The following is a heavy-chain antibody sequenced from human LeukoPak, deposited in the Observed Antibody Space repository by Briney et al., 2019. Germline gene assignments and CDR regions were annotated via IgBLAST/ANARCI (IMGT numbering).Heavy chain of an antibody. Sequence: PGGSLRLSCAASGFTFSSYAMSWVRQAPGKGLEWVSAISGSGGSTYYADSVKGWFTISRDNSKNTLYLQMNSLRAEDTAVYYCAKDFWSGYYSGYFDSWGQGTLVTVSS. CDR2: ISGSGGST. J-gene: IGHJ4*02. D-gene: IGHD3-3*01. V-gene: IGHV3-23*01. CDR1: GFTFSSYA. CDR3: AKDFWSGYYSGYFDS.